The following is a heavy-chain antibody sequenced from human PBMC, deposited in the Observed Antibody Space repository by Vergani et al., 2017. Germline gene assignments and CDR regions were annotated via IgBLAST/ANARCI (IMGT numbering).Heavy chain of an antibody. Sequence: QEQLVQSGSELKKPGASVKVSCKASGYSFNNYAIHWVRQAPGQGLEWMGWMNPNSGNTGYAQKFQGRVTMTRNTSISTAYMELSSLRSEDTAVYYCARGLRIAVAGTPLGYWGQGTLVTVSS. J-gene: IGHJ4*02. CDR3: ARGLRIAVAGTPLGY. V-gene: IGHV1-8*02. CDR2: MNPNSGNT. CDR1: GYSFNNYA. D-gene: IGHD6-19*01.